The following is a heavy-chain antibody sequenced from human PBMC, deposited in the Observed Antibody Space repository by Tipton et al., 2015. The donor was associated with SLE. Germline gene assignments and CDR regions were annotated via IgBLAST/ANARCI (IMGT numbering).Heavy chain of an antibody. CDR1: GGSISSGGYS. J-gene: IGHJ3*02. D-gene: IGHD3-22*01. Sequence: TLSLTCAVSGGSISSGGYSWSWIRQPPGKGLEWIGYIYYSGSTNYNPSLKSRVTISVDTSKNQFSLKLSSVTAADTAVYYCAREGEYYYDNSGRDAFDIWGQGTMVTVSS. V-gene: IGHV4-30-4*07. CDR2: IYYSGST. CDR3: AREGEYYYDNSGRDAFDI.